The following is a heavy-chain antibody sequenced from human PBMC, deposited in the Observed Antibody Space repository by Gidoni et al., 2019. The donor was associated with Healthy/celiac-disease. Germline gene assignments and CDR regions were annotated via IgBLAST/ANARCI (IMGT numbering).Heavy chain of an antibody. D-gene: IGHD3-10*01. V-gene: IGHV4-34*01. CDR3: ARGWAYYYGSGSYYNSWWFDP. CDR1: GGSFSGYY. CDR2: INHSGST. Sequence: QVQLQQWGAGLLKPSETLSLTCAVYGGSFSGYYCSWIRQPPGKGMEWIGEINHSGSTNYNPSLKSRVTISVDTSKNQFSLKLSSVTAADTAVYYCARGWAYYYGSGSYYNSWWFDPWGQGTLVTVSS. J-gene: IGHJ5*02.